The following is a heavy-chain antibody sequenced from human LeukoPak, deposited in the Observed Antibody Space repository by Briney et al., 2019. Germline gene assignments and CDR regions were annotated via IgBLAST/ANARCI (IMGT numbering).Heavy chain of an antibody. V-gene: IGHV3-30*02. Sequence: GGSLRLSCAASGFSFSSYGMHWVRQAPGKGLEWVAFIRYDGSEKYYADSVKGRFTISRDNSKNTLYLQMNSLRAEDTAVYYCAKDPLSGSHYKGYYFDYWGQGTLVTVSS. CDR2: IRYDGSEK. CDR3: AKDPLSGSHYKGYYFDY. CDR1: GFSFSSYG. D-gene: IGHD1-26*01. J-gene: IGHJ4*02.